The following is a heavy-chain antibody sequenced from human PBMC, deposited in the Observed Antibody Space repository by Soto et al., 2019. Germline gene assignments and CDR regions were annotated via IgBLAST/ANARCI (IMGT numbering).Heavy chain of an antibody. CDR3: ARDPHCSGRNCYSFDY. CDR1: GGSFSGYY. V-gene: IGHV4-34*01. J-gene: IGHJ4*02. Sequence: QVQLQQWGAGLLKPSETLSLTCAVYGGSFSGYYWSWIRQPPGQGLEWIGEIKHSGSTNYNPSLKRRVTIAVDTSKNQFSLKLTSVTASDTALYYWARDPHCSGRNCYSFDYWGQGILVTVSS. CDR2: IKHSGST. D-gene: IGHD2-15*01.